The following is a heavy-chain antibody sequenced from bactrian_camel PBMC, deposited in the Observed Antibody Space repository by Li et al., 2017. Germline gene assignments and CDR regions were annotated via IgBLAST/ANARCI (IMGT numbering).Heavy chain of an antibody. CDR2: IYRLGGIT. CDR3: AARARKRPEITTPIGATLFRD. D-gene: IGHD4*01. J-gene: IGHJ4*01. CDR1: GFSFLNSD. V-gene: IGHV3S40*01. Sequence: VQLVESGGGLVQPGGSLTLSCAASGFSFLNSDMKWVRQAPGKEREWVAHIYRLGGITAYSETVKGRFTISQDTAKNTVSLQMNALKPEDTAMYYCAARARKRPEITTPIGATLFRDWGQGTQVTVS.